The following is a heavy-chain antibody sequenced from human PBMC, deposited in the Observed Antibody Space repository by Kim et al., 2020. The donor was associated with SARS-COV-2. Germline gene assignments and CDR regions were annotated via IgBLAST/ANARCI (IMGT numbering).Heavy chain of an antibody. V-gene: IGHV4-59*09. Sequence: SLKSRVTLSVDTSKNQFSLKLSPVTAADTAVYYCARGGITIFGVVNAIDYWGQGTLVTVSS. J-gene: IGHJ4*02. D-gene: IGHD3-3*01. CDR3: ARGGITIFGVVNAIDY.